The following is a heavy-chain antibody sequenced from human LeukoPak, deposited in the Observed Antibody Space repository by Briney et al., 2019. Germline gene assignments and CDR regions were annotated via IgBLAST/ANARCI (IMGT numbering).Heavy chain of an antibody. Sequence: PGGSLRLSCAASGFTFSSYAMSWVRQAPGKGLEWVSAISGSGGSTYYADSVKGRFTISRDNSKNTLYLQMNSLRAEDTAVYYCAEAEGGIIEYDYWGQGTLVTVSS. V-gene: IGHV3-23*01. CDR1: GFTFSSYA. D-gene: IGHD3-16*01. CDR2: ISGSGGST. J-gene: IGHJ4*02. CDR3: AEAEGGIIEYDY.